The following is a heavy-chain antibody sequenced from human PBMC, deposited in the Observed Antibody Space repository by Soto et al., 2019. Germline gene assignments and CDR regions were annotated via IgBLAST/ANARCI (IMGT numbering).Heavy chain of an antibody. CDR1: GGSISSGGYY. CDR2: IYYSGST. V-gene: IGHV4-31*03. CDR3: ARGRAVAGNTFDY. Sequence: SETLSLTCTVSGGSISSGGYYWSWIRQHPGKGLEWIGYIYYSGSTYYNPSLKSRVTISVDASKNQFSLKLSSVTAADTAVYYCARGRAVAGNTFDYWGQGTLVTVSS. D-gene: IGHD6-19*01. J-gene: IGHJ4*02.